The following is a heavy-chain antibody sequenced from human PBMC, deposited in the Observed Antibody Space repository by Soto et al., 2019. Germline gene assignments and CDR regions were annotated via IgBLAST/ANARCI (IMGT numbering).Heavy chain of an antibody. CDR3: ARLQGRLYYDFWSGYFDAALQGYGMDV. Sequence: XSVKGSCKATIYTFTSYGISWVRQAPGQGLEWMGWISAYNGNTNYAQKLQGRVTMTTDTSTSTAYMELRSLRSDDTAVYYCARLQGRLYYDFWSGYFDAALQGYGMDVWGQGTTVTVSS. D-gene: IGHD3-3*01. CDR2: ISAYNGNT. V-gene: IGHV1-18*04. J-gene: IGHJ6*02. CDR1: IYTFTSYG.